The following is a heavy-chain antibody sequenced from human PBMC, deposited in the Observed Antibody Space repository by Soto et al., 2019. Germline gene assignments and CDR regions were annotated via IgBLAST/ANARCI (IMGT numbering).Heavy chain of an antibody. CDR2: IYYSGST. J-gene: IGHJ4*02. D-gene: IGHD5-18*01. Sequence: QVQLQESGPGLVKPSETLSLTCTVSGGSISNYYWSWIRQPPGKGLEWIGYIYYSGSTNYNPSLKSRVTISVDTSQNQFSLKLSSVTAADTAVYYCARTLYSYGPRFDYWGQGTLVTVSS. CDR1: GGSISNYY. CDR3: ARTLYSYGPRFDY. V-gene: IGHV4-59*01.